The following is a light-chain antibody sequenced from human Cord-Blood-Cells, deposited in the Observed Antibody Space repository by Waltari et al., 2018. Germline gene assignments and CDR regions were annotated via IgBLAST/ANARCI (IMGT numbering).Light chain of an antibody. J-gene: IGLJ2*01. V-gene: IGLV2-23*01. CDR2: EGS. CDR3: CSYAGSSYVV. Sequence: QSALTQPASVSGSPGQSIPISCTGTSSDAGSYNLVSWYQQPPGKAPKLMIYEGSKRPSGVSNRFSGSKSGNTASLTISGLQAEDEADYYCCSYAGSSYVVFGGGTKLTVL. CDR1: SSDAGSYNL.